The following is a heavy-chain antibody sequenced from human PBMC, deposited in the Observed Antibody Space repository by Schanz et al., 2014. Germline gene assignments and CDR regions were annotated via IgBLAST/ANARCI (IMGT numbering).Heavy chain of an antibody. J-gene: IGHJ3*02. Sequence: QVQLVESGGGLVKPGGSLRLSCAASGFTFSDYYMSWVRQAPGKGLEWVSYISSVGISKYYADSVKGRFTISRDNAKNSLYLEMTSLRGEDTAVYYCARENLNWEAFDIWGQGTVVTVSS. CDR1: GFTFSDYY. CDR3: ARENLNWEAFDI. CDR2: ISSVGISK. D-gene: IGHD7-27*01. V-gene: IGHV3-11*01.